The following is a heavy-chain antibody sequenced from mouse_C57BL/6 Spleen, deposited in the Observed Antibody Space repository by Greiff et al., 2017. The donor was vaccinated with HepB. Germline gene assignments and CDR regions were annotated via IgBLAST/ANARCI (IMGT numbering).Heavy chain of an antibody. CDR2: IRSKSSNYAT. CDR1: GFTFNTYA. V-gene: IGHV10-3*01. CDR3: VRGYAGYYPFAY. D-gene: IGHD2-3*01. Sequence: DVHLVESGGGLVQPKGSLKISCAASGFTFNTYAMHWVRQAPGKGLEWVARIRSKSSNYATYYADSVKDRFTISRDDSQSMLYLQMNNLKTEDTAMYFCVRGYAGYYPFAYWGQGTLVTVSA. J-gene: IGHJ3*01.